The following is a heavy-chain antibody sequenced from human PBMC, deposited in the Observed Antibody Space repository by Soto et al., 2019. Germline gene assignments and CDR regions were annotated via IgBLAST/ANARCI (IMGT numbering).Heavy chain of an antibody. CDR1: GGSVSSGSYY. V-gene: IGHV4-61*01. D-gene: IGHD2-15*01. J-gene: IGHJ5*02. CDR2: IYYSGST. CDR3: AREFIGGSDRGWFDP. Sequence: QVQLQESGPGLVKPSETLSLTCTVSGGSVSSGSYYWSWIRQPPGKGLEWIGYIYYSGSTNYNPSLKSRVTISVDTSKNQFSLKLRSVTAADTAVYYCAREFIGGSDRGWFDPWGQGTLVTVSS.